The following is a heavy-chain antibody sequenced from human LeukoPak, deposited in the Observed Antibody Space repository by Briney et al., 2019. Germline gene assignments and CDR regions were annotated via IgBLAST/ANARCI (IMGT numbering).Heavy chain of an antibody. D-gene: IGHD6-13*01. Sequence: SETLSLTCTVSGDSISSSSYYWGWIRQPPGKGLEWIGSIHYSGATYYNPSLKSRVTISGDTSKKQFSLNLSSVTAADTAVYYCARRQSIAAAGTAPTFDYWGQGTLVTVSS. CDR2: IHYSGAT. CDR1: GDSISSSSYY. CDR3: ARRQSIAAAGTAPTFDY. J-gene: IGHJ4*02. V-gene: IGHV4-39*01.